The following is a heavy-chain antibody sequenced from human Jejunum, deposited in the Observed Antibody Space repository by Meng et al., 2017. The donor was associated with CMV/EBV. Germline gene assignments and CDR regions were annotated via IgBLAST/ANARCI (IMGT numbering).Heavy chain of an antibody. CDR2: IYNSGST. CDR3: ARNVYTYGFDAFDI. V-gene: IGHV4-61*01. CDR1: GSFSGGHYY. J-gene: IGHJ3*02. D-gene: IGHD5-18*01. Sequence: GSFSGGHYYWNWIRQPPGKGLEWIGYIYNSGSTDYNPSLNSRVTISLDTSKNQFSLKLSSLTAADTAVYYCARNVYTYGFDAFDIWGQGTMVTVSS.